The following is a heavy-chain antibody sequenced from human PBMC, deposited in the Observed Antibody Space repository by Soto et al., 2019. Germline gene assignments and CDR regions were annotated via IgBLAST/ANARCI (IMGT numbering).Heavy chain of an antibody. V-gene: IGHV3-23*01. Sequence: GGCLRLSCVGSGFAFSFYAMTWVRQAPGKGLEWVSGIGGTGARTHYADSVKARFTISRDNSKNTLYLQMNSLRAEDTAVYYCTSTYSSNWYAGNWGQGTLVTVSS. CDR3: TSTYSSNWYAGN. J-gene: IGHJ4*02. CDR1: GFAFSFYA. D-gene: IGHD6-13*01. CDR2: IGGTGART.